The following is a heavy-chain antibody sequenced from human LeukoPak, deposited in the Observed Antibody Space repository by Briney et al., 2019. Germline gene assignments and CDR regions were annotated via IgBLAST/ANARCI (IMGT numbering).Heavy chain of an antibody. CDR1: GFTFSSYS. CDR3: AREATMVRGVTPNWFDP. Sequence: GGSLRLSCAASGFTFSSYSTNWVRQAPGKGLEWVSSISSSSSYIYYADSVKGRFTISRDNAKNSLYLQMNSLRAEDTAVYYCAREATMVRGVTPNWFDPWGQGTLVTVSS. D-gene: IGHD3-10*01. J-gene: IGHJ5*02. CDR2: ISSSSSYI. V-gene: IGHV3-21*01.